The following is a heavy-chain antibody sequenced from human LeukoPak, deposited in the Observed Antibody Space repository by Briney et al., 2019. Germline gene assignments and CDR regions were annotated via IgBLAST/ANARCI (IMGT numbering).Heavy chain of an antibody. CDR1: GYTFTSYY. Sequence: ASVKVSCKASGYTFTSYYMHWVRQAPGQGLEWMGWINPNSGGTNYAQKFQGWVTMTRDTSISTAYMELSRLRSDDTAVYYCARSANYGDYLDYWGQGTLVTVSS. V-gene: IGHV1-2*04. CDR2: INPNSGGT. CDR3: ARSANYGDYLDY. J-gene: IGHJ4*02. D-gene: IGHD4-17*01.